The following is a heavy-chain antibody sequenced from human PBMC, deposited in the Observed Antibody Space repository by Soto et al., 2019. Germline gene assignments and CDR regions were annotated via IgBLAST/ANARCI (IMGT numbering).Heavy chain of an antibody. CDR2: LYYGGST. J-gene: IGHJ5*02. CDR3: ARQLPVGAPSWFDP. CDR1: GGSINSDGSF. D-gene: IGHD1-26*01. V-gene: IGHV4-39*01. Sequence: SETLSLTCSVSGGSINSDGSFWGWVRQSPGKGREWIGSLYYGGSTFYNPSLKSRVTISLDTSKNQFSLRLTSVTAADTAIYYCARQLPVGAPSWFDPWGQGSLVTGSS.